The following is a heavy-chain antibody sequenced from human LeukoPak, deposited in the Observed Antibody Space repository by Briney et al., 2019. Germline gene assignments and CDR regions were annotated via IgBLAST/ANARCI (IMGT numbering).Heavy chain of an antibody. CDR1: GGSISIYY. J-gene: IGHJ4*02. CDR2: IYYRGST. V-gene: IGHV4-59*08. CDR3: ARHRDGGPHFDY. Sequence: PSETLSLTCTVSGGSISIYYWSWIRQPPGKGREWIRYIYYRGSTNYNPPRKRPVTLSVDTSKNQFSLKLSSVTAADTAVYYCARHRDGGPHFDYWGQGALVTVSS. D-gene: IGHD4-23*01.